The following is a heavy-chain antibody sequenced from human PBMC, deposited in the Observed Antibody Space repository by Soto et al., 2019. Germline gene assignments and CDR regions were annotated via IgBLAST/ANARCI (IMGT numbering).Heavy chain of an antibody. Sequence: QVQLQESGPGLVKPSETLSLTCTVSGGSVSSGSYYWSCIRQPPGKGLEWIGYIYYSGSTNYNPSLKSRVTISVDTSKNQFSLKLSSVTAADTAVYYCARGIEGWYQGRYYYGMDVWGQATTVTVSS. V-gene: IGHV4-61*01. D-gene: IGHD6-19*01. CDR3: ARGIEGWYQGRYYYGMDV. J-gene: IGHJ6*02. CDR1: GGSVSSGSYY. CDR2: IYYSGST.